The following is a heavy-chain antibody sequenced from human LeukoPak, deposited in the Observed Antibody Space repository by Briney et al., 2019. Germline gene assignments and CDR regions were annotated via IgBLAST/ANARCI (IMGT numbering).Heavy chain of an antibody. CDR3: ARNIAVAGRSKYYFDY. V-gene: IGHV1-69*13. CDR2: IIPIFGTA. Sequence: GASVKVSCKASGYAFTSYFIHWVRQAPGQGLEWMGGIIPIFGTANYAQKFQGRVTITADESTSTAYMELSSLRSEDTAVYYCARNIAVAGRSKYYFDYWGQGTLVTVSS. J-gene: IGHJ4*02. CDR1: GYAFTSYF. D-gene: IGHD6-19*01.